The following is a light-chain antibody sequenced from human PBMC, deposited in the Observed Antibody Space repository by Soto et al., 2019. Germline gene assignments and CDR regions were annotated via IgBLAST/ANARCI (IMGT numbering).Light chain of an antibody. J-gene: IGLJ2*01. Sequence: QSVLTQPASVSGSPGQSLTISCTGTRSDIGAFKFVSWFQQHPGKAPKLVIYEVSNRPSGVSNRFSGSKSGNTASLTISGLQAEDEAHYYRASYTATTTVIFGGGTKVTVL. V-gene: IGLV2-14*01. CDR2: EVS. CDR3: ASYTATTTVI. CDR1: RSDIGAFKF.